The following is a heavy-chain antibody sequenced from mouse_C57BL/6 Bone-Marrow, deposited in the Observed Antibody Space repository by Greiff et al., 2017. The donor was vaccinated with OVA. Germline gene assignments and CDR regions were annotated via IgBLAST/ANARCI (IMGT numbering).Heavy chain of an antibody. Sequence: EVQLQQSGAELVRPGASVKLSCTASGFNIKDDYMHWVKQRPEQGLEWIGWIDPENGDTEYASKFQGKATITADTSSNTAYLQLSSLTSEDTAVYYCTTWGYYYGSSQAWFAYWGQGTLVTVSA. CDR1: GFNIKDDY. V-gene: IGHV14-4*01. CDR3: TTWGYYYGSSQAWFAY. J-gene: IGHJ3*01. D-gene: IGHD1-1*01. CDR2: IDPENGDT.